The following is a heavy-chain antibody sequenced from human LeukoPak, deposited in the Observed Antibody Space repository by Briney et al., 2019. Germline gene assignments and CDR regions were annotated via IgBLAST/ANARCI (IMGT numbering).Heavy chain of an antibody. J-gene: IGHJ4*02. V-gene: IGHV4-59*08. CDR2: IYYSGST. D-gene: IGHD3-3*01. CDR1: GGSISSYS. Sequence: SETLSLTCTVSGGSISSYSWSWIRQPPGKGLEWIGYIYYSGSTNYNPSLKSRVTISVDTPKNQFSLKLSSVTAADTAVYYCARLVFGADYFDYWGQGTLVTVSS. CDR3: ARLVFGADYFDY.